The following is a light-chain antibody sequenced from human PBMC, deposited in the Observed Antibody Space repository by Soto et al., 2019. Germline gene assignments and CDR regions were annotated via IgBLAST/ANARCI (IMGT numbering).Light chain of an antibody. J-gene: IGKJ4*01. CDR3: QPRRDCPPGVT. CDR2: DAS. Sequence: DTVLTQSPATLSLSPGERATLSCRASQSSSSCLAWYQHKPGQAPRLLIYDASHSATGIPPRFSGRVSGTDFTLTISSLEPDVVEFYYCQPRRDCPPGVTFGGGTKLEF. CDR1: QSSSSC. V-gene: IGKV3-11*01.